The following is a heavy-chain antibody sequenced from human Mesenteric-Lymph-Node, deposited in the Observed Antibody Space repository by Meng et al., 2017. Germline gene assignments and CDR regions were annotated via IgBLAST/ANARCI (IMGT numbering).Heavy chain of an antibody. D-gene: IGHD2-8*01. CDR3: ARVIRCTNGVCLYWYFDL. CDR2: IYYSGST. V-gene: IGHV4-59*08. Sequence: SETLSLTCTVSGGSISSYYWSWIRQPPGKGLEWIGYIYYSGSTNYNPSLKSRVTISVDTSKNQFSLKLSSVTAADTAVYYCARVIRCTNGVCLYWYFDLWGRGTLVTVSS. CDR1: GGSISSYY. J-gene: IGHJ2*01.